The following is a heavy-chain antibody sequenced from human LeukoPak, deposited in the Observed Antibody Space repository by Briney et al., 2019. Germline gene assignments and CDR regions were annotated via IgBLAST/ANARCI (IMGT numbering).Heavy chain of an antibody. V-gene: IGHV4-34*01. CDR2: INHSGST. J-gene: IGHJ2*01. CDR3: AREENYSNSGYWYFDL. Sequence: SETLSLTCAVYGGSFSGYYWSWIRQPPGKGLEWIGEINHSGSTNYNPSLKSRVTISVDTSKNQFSLKLSSVTAADTAVYYCAREENYSNSGYWYFDLWGRGTLVTVSS. CDR1: GGSFSGYY. D-gene: IGHD4-11*01.